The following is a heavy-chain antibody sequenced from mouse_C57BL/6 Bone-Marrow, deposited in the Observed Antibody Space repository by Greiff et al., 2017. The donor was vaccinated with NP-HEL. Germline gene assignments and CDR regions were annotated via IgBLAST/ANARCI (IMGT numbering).Heavy chain of an antibody. Sequence: EVKLMESGGGLVQPGGSLKLSCAASGFTFSDYGMAWVRQAPRKGPEWVAFISNLAYSIFYAATVTGRFTISRENAKNTLYLEMRSLRSEDTAMYYCARRGAMDYWGQGTSVTGSS. V-gene: IGHV5-15*04. CDR1: GFTFSDYG. J-gene: IGHJ4*01. CDR3: ARRGAMDY. CDR2: ISNLAYSI.